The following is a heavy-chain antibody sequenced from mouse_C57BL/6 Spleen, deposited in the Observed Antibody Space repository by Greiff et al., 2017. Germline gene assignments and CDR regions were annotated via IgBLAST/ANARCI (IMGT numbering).Heavy chain of an antibody. Sequence: QVQLQQSGAELVKPGASVKISCKASGYTFTDYYINWVKQRPGQGLEWIGKLGPGSGSTYYNEKFKGKATLTADKSSSTAYMQLSSLTSEDSAVYFCARNYGSSYWYFDVWGTGTTVTVSS. CDR2: LGPGSGST. CDR1: GYTFTDYY. CDR3: ARNYGSSYWYFDV. D-gene: IGHD1-1*01. J-gene: IGHJ1*03. V-gene: IGHV1-77*01.